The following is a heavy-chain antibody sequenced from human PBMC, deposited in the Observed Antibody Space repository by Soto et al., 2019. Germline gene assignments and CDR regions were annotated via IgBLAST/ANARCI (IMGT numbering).Heavy chain of an antibody. V-gene: IGHV3-30-3*01. CDR1: GFTFSSYA. Sequence: GGSLRLSCAASGFTFSSYAMHWVRQAPGKGLEWVAVISYDGSNKYYADSVKGRFTISRDNSKNTLYLQMNSLRAEDTAVYYCARGLDDSSGYYYFDYWGQGTLVTVS. J-gene: IGHJ4*02. CDR2: ISYDGSNK. CDR3: ARGLDDSSGYYYFDY. D-gene: IGHD3-22*01.